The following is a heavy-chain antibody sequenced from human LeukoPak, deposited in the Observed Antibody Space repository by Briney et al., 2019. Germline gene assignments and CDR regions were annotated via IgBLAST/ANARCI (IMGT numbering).Heavy chain of an antibody. V-gene: IGHV3-23*01. D-gene: IGHD3-10*01. Sequence: GGSLRLSCAASGFTFSSYAMSWVCQAPGKGLEWVSAISGSGGSTYYADSVKGRFTISRDNSKNTLYLQMNSLRAEDTAVYYCAMHPRITMVRGIADWGQGTLVTVSS. J-gene: IGHJ4*02. CDR1: GFTFSSYA. CDR3: AMHPRITMVRGIAD. CDR2: ISGSGGST.